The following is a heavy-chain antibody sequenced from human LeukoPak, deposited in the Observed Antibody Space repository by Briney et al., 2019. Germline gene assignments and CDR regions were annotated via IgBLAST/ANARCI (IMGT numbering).Heavy chain of an antibody. CDR3: ATPYCSSISCLDVFNM. J-gene: IGHJ3*02. CDR1: GVSVSDGRYY. CDR2: KYYSGSA. Sequence: SETLSLTCNVSGVSVSDGRYYWTWIRQHPGKGLEWIGYKYYSGSAKYNPSLKSRLAISIDTSKNQFSLQLSSVTAADTATYYCATPYCSSISCLDVFNMWGQGTRVTVSS. V-gene: IGHV4-31*03. D-gene: IGHD2-2*01.